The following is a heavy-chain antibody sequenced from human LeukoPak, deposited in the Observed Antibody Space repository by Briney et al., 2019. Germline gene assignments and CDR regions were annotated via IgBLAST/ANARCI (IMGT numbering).Heavy chain of an antibody. Sequence: PGGSLRLSCAASGFTFGSYAMHWVRQAPGKGLEYVSAITNDGGTTFYANSVKGRFTISRDNSKNTLFLQMGSLRPESMAAYYCARVDDFTYDFWGQGTLVTVSS. CDR1: GFTFGSYA. V-gene: IGHV3-64*01. D-gene: IGHD2-2*03. CDR3: ARVDDFTYDF. J-gene: IGHJ4*02. CDR2: ITNDGGTT.